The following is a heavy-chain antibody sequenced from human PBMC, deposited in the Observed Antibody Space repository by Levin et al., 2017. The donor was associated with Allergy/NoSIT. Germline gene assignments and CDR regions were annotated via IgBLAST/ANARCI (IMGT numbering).Heavy chain of an antibody. D-gene: IGHD6-6*01. CDR1: GFTFSNAW. V-gene: IGHV3-15*01. CDR2: IKSKTDGGTA. J-gene: IGHJ4*02. Sequence: GGSLRLSCAASGFTFSNAWMSWVRQAPGKGLEFVGRIKSKTDGGTADYAAPVNGRFTISRDDSENTLYLQMNSLNTEDTAVYYCTTDLQGIRSSSLGYFDYWGQGALVTVSS. CDR3: TTDLQGIRSSSLGYFDY.